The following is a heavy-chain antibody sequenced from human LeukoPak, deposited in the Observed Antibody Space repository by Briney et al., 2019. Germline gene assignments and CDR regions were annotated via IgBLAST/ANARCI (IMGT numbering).Heavy chain of an antibody. J-gene: IGHJ4*02. D-gene: IGHD6-13*01. V-gene: IGHV1-18*01. Sequence: ASVTVSCTASGYTFTSYGISWVRQAPGQGLEWMGWISAYNGNTNYAQKLQGRVTMTTDTSTSTAYMELRSLRSDDTAVYYCAREEYSSSWYDYWGQGPLVTVSS. CDR2: ISAYNGNT. CDR1: GYTFTSYG. CDR3: AREEYSSSWYDY.